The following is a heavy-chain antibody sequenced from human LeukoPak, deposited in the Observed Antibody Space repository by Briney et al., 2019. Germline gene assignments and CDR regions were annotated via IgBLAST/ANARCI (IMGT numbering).Heavy chain of an antibody. CDR3: AREGYDSSSWYGSY. J-gene: IGHJ4*02. CDR2: INHSGST. V-gene: IGHV4-34*01. D-gene: IGHD6-13*01. Sequence: SETLSLTCAVYGGSFSGYYWSWIRQPPGKGLEWIGEINHSGSTNYNPSLKSRVTISVDTSKNQFSLKLSSVTAADTAVYYCAREGYDSSSWYGSYWGQGTLVTVSS. CDR1: GGSFSGYY.